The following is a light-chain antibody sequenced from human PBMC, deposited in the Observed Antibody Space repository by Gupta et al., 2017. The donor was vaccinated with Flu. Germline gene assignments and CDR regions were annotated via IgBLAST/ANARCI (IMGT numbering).Light chain of an antibody. Sequence: QSVLTQPPSVSGAPGQRVTISCSGSSSNIGAGYDVHWYQQLPGTAPKLLIYENTNRPSGVPDRFSGSKSDTSASLAITGLQAEDEADYYCQSYDSSLGGFFVFGSGTKVTVL. CDR3: QSYDSSLGGFFV. CDR2: ENT. V-gene: IGLV1-40*01. J-gene: IGLJ1*01. CDR1: SSNIGAGYD.